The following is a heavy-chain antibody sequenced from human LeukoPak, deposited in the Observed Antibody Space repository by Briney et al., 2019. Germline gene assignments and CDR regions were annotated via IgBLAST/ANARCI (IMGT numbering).Heavy chain of an antibody. J-gene: IGHJ5*02. CDR2: VYYSGNT. V-gene: IGHV4-31*03. D-gene: IGHD2-15*01. CDR1: GGSIRSGGYY. Sequence: PSQTLSLTCTVSGGSIRSGGYYWSWIRQHPGKDLEWIGNVYYSGNTNYNPSLKSRLNISVDTSKNQFSLKLTSVTAADTAMYYCAREISSAPNWFDPWGQGTLVTVSS. CDR3: AREISSAPNWFDP.